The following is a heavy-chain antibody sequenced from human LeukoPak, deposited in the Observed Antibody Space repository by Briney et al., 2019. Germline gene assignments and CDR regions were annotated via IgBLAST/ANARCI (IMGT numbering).Heavy chain of an antibody. D-gene: IGHD3-10*01. CDR2: IKNKTDGGTT. Sequence: GGSLRLSCAASGFTFSNAWMSWVRQAPGKGLEWVGRIKNKTDGGTTDYTAPVKGRFTISRDDSKNTLYLQMNSLKTEDTAVYYCTTGPFDYYGSASYLANGMDVWGQGTTVTVSS. CDR3: TTGPFDYYGSASYLANGMDV. V-gene: IGHV3-15*01. CDR1: GFTFSNAW. J-gene: IGHJ6*02.